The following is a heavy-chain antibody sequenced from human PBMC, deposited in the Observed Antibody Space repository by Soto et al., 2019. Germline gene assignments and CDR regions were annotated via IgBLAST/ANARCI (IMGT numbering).Heavy chain of an antibody. J-gene: IGHJ5*02. D-gene: IGHD3-3*01. CDR3: ARDLDYDFWSGFLSP. CDR2: ISPYNGNT. CDR1: GYTFNTYG. Sequence: QVPLVQSGAEVKRPGASVKVSCKASGYTFNTYGITWVRQAPGQGLEWLGWISPYNGNTKYAQNLQGRVTMTTDTSTDIAYMELRSLTSDDTAVYYCARDLDYDFWSGFLSPWGQGTLVTVSS. V-gene: IGHV1-18*01.